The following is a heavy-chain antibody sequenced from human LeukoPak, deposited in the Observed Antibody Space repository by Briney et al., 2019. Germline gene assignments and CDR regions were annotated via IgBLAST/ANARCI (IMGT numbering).Heavy chain of an antibody. J-gene: IGHJ5*02. CDR3: AQTILYCSGGSCYYQWFDP. Sequence: ASVKVSCKASGGTISSHAISWVRQAPGQGLEWMGGIIPIFGAAKYAQKFQGRVTITADESTSTAYMELSSLRSEDTAVYYCAQTILYCSGGSCYYQWFDPWGQGTLVTVSS. CDR1: GGTISSHA. V-gene: IGHV1-69*13. D-gene: IGHD2-15*01. CDR2: IIPIFGAA.